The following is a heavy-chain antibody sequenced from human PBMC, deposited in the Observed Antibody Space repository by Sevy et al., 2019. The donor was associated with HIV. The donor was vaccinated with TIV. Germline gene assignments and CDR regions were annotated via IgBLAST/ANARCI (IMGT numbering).Heavy chain of an antibody. Sequence: GGSLRLSCAASGFDFSIYSMSWVRQAPGKGLEWVSTLSFGCGKINYADSVKGRFTISRDNSKSSGYLQMNNMRVEDTAVYYCAGEGCTKPHDYWGQGTLVTVSS. V-gene: IGHV3-23*01. J-gene: IGHJ4*02. CDR2: LSFGCGKI. D-gene: IGHD2-8*01. CDR1: GFDFSIYS. CDR3: AGEGCTKPHDY.